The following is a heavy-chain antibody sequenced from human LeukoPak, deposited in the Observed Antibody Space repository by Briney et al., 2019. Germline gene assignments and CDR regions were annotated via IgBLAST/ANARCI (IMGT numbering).Heavy chain of an antibody. CDR3: ARVYALSTFPYYYYGMDV. Sequence: ASVKVSCKASGGTFSSYAISWVRQAPGQGLEWMGGIIPIFGTADYAQKFQGRVTITADESTSTAYMELSSLRSEDTAVYYCARVYALSTFPYYYYGMDVWGQGTTVTVSS. CDR1: GGTFSSYA. V-gene: IGHV1-69*13. J-gene: IGHJ6*02. D-gene: IGHD3-16*01. CDR2: IIPIFGTA.